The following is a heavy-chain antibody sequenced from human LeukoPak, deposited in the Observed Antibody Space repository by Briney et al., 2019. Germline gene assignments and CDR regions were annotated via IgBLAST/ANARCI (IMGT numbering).Heavy chain of an antibody. J-gene: IGHJ6*03. D-gene: IGHD2-8*01. V-gene: IGHV3-48*01. CDR2: ISSSSTI. CDR1: GFTFSSYS. Sequence: GGSLRLSCAASGFTFSSYSMNWVRQAPGKGLEWVSYISSSSTIYYADSVKGRFTISRDNAKNSLYLQMNSLRAEDTAVYYCARDVRGNMDVWGKGTTVTVSS. CDR3: ARDVRGNMDV.